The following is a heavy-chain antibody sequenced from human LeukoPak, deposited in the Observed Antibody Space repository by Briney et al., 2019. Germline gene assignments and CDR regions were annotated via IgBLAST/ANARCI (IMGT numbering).Heavy chain of an antibody. V-gene: IGHV3-30*03. CDR1: GFTFSSCG. CDR2: ISYDGSNE. CDR3: ARVRAGYCTSTSCYTGMDV. J-gene: IGHJ6*02. D-gene: IGHD2-2*01. Sequence: GGSLRLSRAASGFTFSSCGMHWVRQAPGKGLEWVALISYDGSNEYYADSVRGRFTISRDNSKFTLYMQMNSLRAEDTAVYYCARVRAGYCTSTSCYTGMDVWGQGTTVTVSS.